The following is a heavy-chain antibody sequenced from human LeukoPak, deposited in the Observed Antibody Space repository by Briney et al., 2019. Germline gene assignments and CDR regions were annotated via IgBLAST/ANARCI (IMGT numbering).Heavy chain of an antibody. D-gene: IGHD3-22*01. J-gene: IGHJ4*02. CDR3: ARDFFHSSDSRPFDY. CDR2: VSGSGSTV. V-gene: IGHV3-48*01. Sequence: QTGGSLRLSCAASGFTFGDHIMNWVRQLPGKRLEWVAYVSGSGSTVYYADSVKGRFTVSRDNGKSSLYLQMNSLRVEDTALYYCARDFFHSSDSRPFDYWGQGTLVTVSS. CDR1: GFTFGDHI.